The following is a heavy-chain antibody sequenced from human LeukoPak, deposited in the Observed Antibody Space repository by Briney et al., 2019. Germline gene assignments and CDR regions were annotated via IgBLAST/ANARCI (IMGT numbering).Heavy chain of an antibody. CDR2: INHSGST. D-gene: IGHD6-6*01. CDR3: TYSSSALPYNWFDP. J-gene: IGHJ5*02. V-gene: IGHV4-34*08. CDR1: GFTFSTYA. Sequence: GSLRLSCAASGFTFSTYAMSWIRQPPGKGLEWIGEINHSGSTNYSPSLKSRITISVDTSKNQFSLKLSSVTAADTAVYYCTYSSSALPYNWFDPWGQGTLVTVSS.